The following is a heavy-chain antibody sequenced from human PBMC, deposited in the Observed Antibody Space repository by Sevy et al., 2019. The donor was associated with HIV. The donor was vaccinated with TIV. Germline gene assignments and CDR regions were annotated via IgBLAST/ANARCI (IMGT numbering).Heavy chain of an antibody. V-gene: IGHV1-18*01. CDR3: ARVPTYYYGSATYFES. D-gene: IGHD3-10*01. J-gene: IGHJ4*02. CDR2: IGAYNGNA. Sequence: ASVKVSCKASGYTFASEGISWVRQAPGQGLEWMGWIGAYNGNANSAQKLQGRVTMTTDTSTSTAYMELSSLRSDDTGIYYCARVPTYYYGSATYFESWGQGTLVTVSS. CDR1: GYTFASEG.